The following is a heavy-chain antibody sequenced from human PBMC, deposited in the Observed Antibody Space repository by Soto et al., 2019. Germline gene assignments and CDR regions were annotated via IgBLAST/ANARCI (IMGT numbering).Heavy chain of an antibody. Sequence: QITLKESGPTLVKPTQTLTLTCTFSAFSLSTSRGGVGWIRQPPGKALEWLAVIYWNDDKRYCPSLKSSLTITKHTSKNQVVLTMTNVDPVDTATYYCAHRFMVRGVLNWGQGSLVTVSS. CDR2: IYWNDDK. D-gene: IGHD3-10*01. CDR1: AFSLSTSRGG. J-gene: IGHJ4*02. CDR3: AHRFMVRGVLN. V-gene: IGHV2-5*01.